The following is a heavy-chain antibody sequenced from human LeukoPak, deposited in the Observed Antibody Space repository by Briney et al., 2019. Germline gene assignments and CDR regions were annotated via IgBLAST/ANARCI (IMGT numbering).Heavy chain of an antibody. D-gene: IGHD4-11*01. Sequence: SETLSLTCTVSGGPISSGSYYWSWIRQPAGKGLEWIGRIYTSGSTNYNPSLKSRVTISVDTSKNQFSLKLSSVTAADTAVYYCARGLYSNRATNWFDPWGQGTLVTVSS. V-gene: IGHV4-61*02. CDR3: ARGLYSNRATNWFDP. CDR2: IYTSGST. CDR1: GGPISSGSYY. J-gene: IGHJ5*02.